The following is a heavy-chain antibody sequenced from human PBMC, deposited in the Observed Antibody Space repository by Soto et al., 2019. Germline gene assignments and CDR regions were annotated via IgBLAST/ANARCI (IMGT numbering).Heavy chain of an antibody. CDR3: ARVISGTSYYYYYGMDV. J-gene: IGHJ6*02. Sequence: EVQLVETGGGLIQPGGSLRLSCAASGFTVSSNYMSWVRQAPGKGLEWVSVIYSGGSTYYADSVKGRFTISRDNSKHTLYLQMNSLRAEDTAVYYCARVISGTSYYYYYGMDVWGQGTTVTVSS. D-gene: IGHD1-20*01. CDR1: GFTVSSNY. CDR2: IYSGGST. V-gene: IGHV3-53*02.